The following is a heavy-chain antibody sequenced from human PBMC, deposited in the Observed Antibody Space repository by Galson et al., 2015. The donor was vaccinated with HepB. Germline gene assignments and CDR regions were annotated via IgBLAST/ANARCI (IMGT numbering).Heavy chain of an antibody. CDR2: TYFRSKWHN. V-gene: IGHV6-1*01. Sequence: AISGDSVTSNRAVWNWIRQSPSRGLEWLGRTYFRSKWHNDYGISVKSRISINADTSENQFSLHLRSVTPEDTAVYYCAYGSDVWGQGTTVIVSS. CDR1: GDSVTSNRAV. CDR3: AYGSDV. J-gene: IGHJ6*02.